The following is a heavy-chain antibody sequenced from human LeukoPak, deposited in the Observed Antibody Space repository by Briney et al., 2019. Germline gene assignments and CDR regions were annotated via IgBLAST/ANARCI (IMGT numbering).Heavy chain of an antibody. CDR1: GYTFSSYA. CDR2: IIPIFVTG. CDR3: ARTYYYDSSCYYFDY. Sequence: ASVKVSCKASGYTFSSYAISWVRQAPGQGLEWMGGIIPIFVTGNYAQKFQGRLTITADESTSTAYMELSSLRSEDTAVYYCARTYYYDSSCYYFDYWGQGTLVTVSS. V-gene: IGHV1-69*13. D-gene: IGHD3-22*01. J-gene: IGHJ4*02.